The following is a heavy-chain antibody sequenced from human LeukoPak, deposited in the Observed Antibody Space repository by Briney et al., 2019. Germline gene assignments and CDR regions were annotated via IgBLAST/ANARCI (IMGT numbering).Heavy chain of an antibody. Sequence: SETLSLTCTVSGGSISSYYWSWIRQPPGKGLEWIGSISYTGRTNDNPSLKSRVTISVDTSRNQFSLKLNSVTAADTAVYYCARLFVTAAGTRGYYFDYWGQGTLVTVSS. V-gene: IGHV4-59*08. CDR2: ISYTGRT. CDR3: ARLFVTAAGTRGYYFDY. J-gene: IGHJ4*02. CDR1: GGSISSYY. D-gene: IGHD6-13*01.